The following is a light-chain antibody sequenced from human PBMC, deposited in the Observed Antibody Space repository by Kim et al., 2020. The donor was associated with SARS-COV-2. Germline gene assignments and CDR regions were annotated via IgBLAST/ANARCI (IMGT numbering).Light chain of an antibody. CDR1: HSVSSSY. CDR2: GAS. J-gene: IGKJ4*01. CDR3: QQYGSSPLT. V-gene: IGKV3-20*01. Sequence: EIVLTQSPVTVSLSPGDRASLSCRASHSVSSSYLAWYQQKPGQAPRLLIYGASSRATGIPDRFSGSGSRTDFTLTINRLEPEDVAVYYCQQYGSSPLTFGGGTKVEIK.